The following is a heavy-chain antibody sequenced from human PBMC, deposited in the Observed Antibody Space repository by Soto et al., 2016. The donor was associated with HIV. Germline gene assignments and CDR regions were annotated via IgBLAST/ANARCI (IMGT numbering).Heavy chain of an antibody. CDR3: AAGDSSGFYSPSRWYFDL. Sequence: QLVQSGAEVKKPGSSVKVSCKASGGTFSNYGVSWVRQARGQRLEWIGWIVVGSGNTNYAQKFQERVTITRDMSTSTAYMELSSLRSEDTAVYYCAAGDSSGFYSPSRWYFDLWGRGTLVTVSS. J-gene: IGHJ2*01. V-gene: IGHV1-58*01. CDR2: IVVGSGNT. D-gene: IGHD3-22*01. CDR1: GGTFSNYG.